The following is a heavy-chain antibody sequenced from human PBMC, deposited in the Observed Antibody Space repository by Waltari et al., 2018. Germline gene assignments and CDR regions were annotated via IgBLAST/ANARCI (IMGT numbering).Heavy chain of an antibody. Sequence: QVQLQQWGAGLLKPSETLSLTCAVYGGSFSGYYWSWIRQPPGKGLEWIATISYSGASHYSPSLKSRVTIAADASKNLFSLKLTSVTAADTAMYYCARDGGNVVPLWGLGTAVTVSS. CDR2: ISYSGAS. D-gene: IGHD2-15*01. CDR3: ARDGGNVVPL. CDR1: GGSFSGYY. V-gene: IGHV4-34*01. J-gene: IGHJ6*02.